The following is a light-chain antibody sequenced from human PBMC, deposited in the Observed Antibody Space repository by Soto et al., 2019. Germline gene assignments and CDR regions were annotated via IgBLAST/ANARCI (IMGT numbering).Light chain of an antibody. CDR3: QQSYSIPYT. CDR1: QSIISY. Sequence: DIQMTQSPSSLSASVGDRVTITCRASQSIISYLNWYQQKLGKAPKLLIYAASSLQSGVPSRFSGSGSGTDFSLTISSLQPEDFATYYCQQSYSIPYTFGRGTKLEIK. V-gene: IGKV1-39*01. CDR2: AAS. J-gene: IGKJ2*01.